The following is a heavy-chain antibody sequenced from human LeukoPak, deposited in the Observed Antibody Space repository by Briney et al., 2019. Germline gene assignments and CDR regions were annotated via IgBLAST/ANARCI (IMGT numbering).Heavy chain of an antibody. CDR3: TREWSSYYYDSSGYVY. CDR1: GFTFGDYA. J-gene: IGHJ4*02. V-gene: IGHV3-49*04. Sequence: PGGSLRLSCTASGFTFGDYAMSWVRQAPGKGLEWVGFIRSKAYGGTTEYAESVKGRFNISRDDSKSIAYLQMNSLKTEDTAVYYCTREWSSYYYDSSGYVYWGQGTLVTVSS. D-gene: IGHD3-22*01. CDR2: IRSKAYGGTT.